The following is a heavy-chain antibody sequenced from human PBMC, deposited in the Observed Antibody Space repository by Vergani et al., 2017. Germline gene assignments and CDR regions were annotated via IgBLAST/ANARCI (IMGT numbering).Heavy chain of an antibody. CDR1: GYTFTSYG. J-gene: IGHJ5*02. D-gene: IGHD6-13*01. CDR2: ISAYNGNT. V-gene: IGHV1-18*04. Sequence: QVQLVQSGAEGKKPGASVKVSCKASGYTFTSYGISWVRQAPGPGLEWMGWISAYNGNTNYAQKLQGRVTMTTDTYTSTAYMELRSRISDDTAVYYCARDTRYASAGTLDPWGQGTLVSVPS. CDR3: ARDTRYASAGTLDP.